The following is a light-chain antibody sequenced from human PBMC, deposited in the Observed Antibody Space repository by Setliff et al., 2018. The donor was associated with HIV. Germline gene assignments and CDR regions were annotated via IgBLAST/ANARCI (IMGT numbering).Light chain of an antibody. CDR2: WAS. J-gene: IGKJ4*02. Sequence: DIVMTQSPDSLAVSLGERATINCKSSQSVLYSSTNKNFLSWYQQKPGQPPKLLIYWASIRESGVPDRFSGSGSGTDFTLTISSLLAEDVAVYYCQQYFTTPLTFGGVTKVDIK. CDR3: QQYFTTPLT. CDR1: QSVLYSSTNKNF. V-gene: IGKV4-1*01.